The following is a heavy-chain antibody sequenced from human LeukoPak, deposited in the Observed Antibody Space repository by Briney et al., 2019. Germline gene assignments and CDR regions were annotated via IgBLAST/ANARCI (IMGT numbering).Heavy chain of an antibody. V-gene: IGHV3-74*01. CDR3: AIFDSTYNQ. CDR1: GFPFNTW. D-gene: IGHD2/OR15-2a*01. CDR2: IKTDGSMT. Sequence: PGGSLRLSCAASGFPFNTWMHWVRQVPRKGLVWVSNIKTDGSMTYYADSVKGRFTISRDNAKSTLYLQMNSLRVEDTAVYYCAIFDSTYNQWGQGTLVTVST. J-gene: IGHJ4*02.